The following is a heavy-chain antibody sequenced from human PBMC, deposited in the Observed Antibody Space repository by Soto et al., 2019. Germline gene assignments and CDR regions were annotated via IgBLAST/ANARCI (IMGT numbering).Heavy chain of an antibody. Sequence: RLSCVASGFDFSDFHISWVRQAPGKGLEWISYISSSLGHTDYTESVKGRFTISRDNAKSSVFLEMSDLRSDDTAVYYCAANWNFGLNFWGQGTMVTVYS. CDR3: AANWNFGLNF. CDR2: ISSSLGHT. D-gene: IGHD1-1*01. V-gene: IGHV3-11*03. CDR1: GFDFSDFH. J-gene: IGHJ4*02.